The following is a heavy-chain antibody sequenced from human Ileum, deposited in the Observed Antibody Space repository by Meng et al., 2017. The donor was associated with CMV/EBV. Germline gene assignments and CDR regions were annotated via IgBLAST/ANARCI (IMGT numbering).Heavy chain of an antibody. D-gene: IGHD4-17*01. V-gene: IGHV3-30-3*01. CDR2: ISKDRNIE. CDR3: AREPAFGEYDD. J-gene: IGHJ4*02. CDR1: GFTFSGPY. Sequence: VQLVESGGGLVKPGGSLRLSCAASGFTFSGPYMNWVRQAPGKGLEWVAAISKDRNIEYYPNSVRGRFTISRDNSQNTLYLQMNSLRTEDTALYYCAREPAFGEYDDWGQGTLVTVSS.